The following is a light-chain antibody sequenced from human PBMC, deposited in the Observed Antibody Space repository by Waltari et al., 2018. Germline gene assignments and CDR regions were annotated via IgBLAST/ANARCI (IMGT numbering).Light chain of an antibody. Sequence: VLTQSPGTVSLSRGGRDTFSCWASQSVSSYLAWSQQKPGQAPRLLIYHASTRATGIPDRFSGSGSGTDFSLTISRLEPEDFAMYYCHQYVESPATFGQGTKVEIK. V-gene: IGKV3-20*01. J-gene: IGKJ1*01. CDR1: QSVSSY. CDR3: HQYVESPAT. CDR2: HAS.